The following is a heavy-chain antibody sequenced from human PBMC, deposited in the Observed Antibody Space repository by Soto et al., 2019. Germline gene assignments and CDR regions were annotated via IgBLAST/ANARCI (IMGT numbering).Heavy chain of an antibody. D-gene: IGHD5-18*01. V-gene: IGHV3-30*18. CDR1: GFTFSSYG. J-gene: IGHJ4*02. Sequence: QVQLVESGGGVVQPGRSLRLSCAASGFTFSSYGMHWVRQAPGKGLEWVAVISYDGSNKYYADSVKGRFTISRDNAKNTLYLQMNSLRAEDTAVYYCAKDLWIQLWQSVDYWGQGTLVTVSS. CDR2: ISYDGSNK. CDR3: AKDLWIQLWQSVDY.